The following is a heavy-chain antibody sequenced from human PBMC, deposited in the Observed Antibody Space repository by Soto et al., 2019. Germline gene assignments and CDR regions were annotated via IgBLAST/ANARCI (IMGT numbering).Heavy chain of an antibody. Sequence: QVQLVQSGAEVRKPGSSVKVSCKASGGTFSSYAISWVRQAPGQGLEWMGGIIPIFGTANYAQKFQGRVTITADESTSTAYMELSSLRSEDTAVYYCAREGNYGDYLESFDHWGQGTLVAVSS. V-gene: IGHV1-69*01. J-gene: IGHJ5*02. CDR1: GGTFSSYA. D-gene: IGHD4-17*01. CDR3: AREGNYGDYLESFDH. CDR2: IIPIFGTA.